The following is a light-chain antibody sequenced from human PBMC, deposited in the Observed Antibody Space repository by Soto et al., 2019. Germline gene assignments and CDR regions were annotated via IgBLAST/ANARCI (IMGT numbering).Light chain of an antibody. CDR2: DAS. J-gene: IGKJ1*01. V-gene: IGKV3-11*01. CDR3: QQRSHWPT. CDR1: QSVSSH. Sequence: DIVLTQSPATLSLSPGERATLSCRASQSVSSHLAWYQQKPGQSPRLLIYDASNRATGIPARFSGSGSGTDFTLTISSLEPEDFAFYFCQQRSHWPTFGQGTKVEIK.